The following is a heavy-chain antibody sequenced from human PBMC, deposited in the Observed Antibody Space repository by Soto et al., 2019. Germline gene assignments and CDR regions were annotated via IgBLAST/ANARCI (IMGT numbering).Heavy chain of an antibody. D-gene: IGHD3-10*01. CDR3: AKGMSYYGSGSPNY. CDR2: ISGSGGST. V-gene: IGHV3-23*01. CDR1: GFTFSSYA. Sequence: EVQLLESGGGLVQPGGSLRLSCAASGFTFSSYAMSWVRQAPGKGLEWVSAISGSGGSTYYADSVKGRFTISRDNSKNTLYLQMNILRAEDKAVYYCAKGMSYYGSGSPNYWGQGTLVTVSS. J-gene: IGHJ4*02.